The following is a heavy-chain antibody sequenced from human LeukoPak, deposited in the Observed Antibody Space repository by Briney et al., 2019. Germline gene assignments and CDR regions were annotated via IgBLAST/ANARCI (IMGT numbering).Heavy chain of an antibody. CDR2: IYSGGST. J-gene: IGHJ6*02. CDR1: GFTVSSNY. V-gene: IGHV3-53*01. CDR3: ARDTYYYYGMDV. Sequence: GGSLRLSCAASGFTVSSNYMSWVRQAPGKGLEWVSVIYSGGSTYYADSVKGRFTISRDNSKNTPYLQMNSLRAEDAAVYYCARDTYYYYGMDVWGQGTTVTVSS.